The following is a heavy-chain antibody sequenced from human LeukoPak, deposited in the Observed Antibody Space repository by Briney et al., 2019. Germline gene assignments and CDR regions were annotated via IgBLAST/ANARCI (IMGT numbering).Heavy chain of an antibody. J-gene: IGHJ4*02. Sequence: ASVKVSCKASGYTFTGFYIHWVRQAPGQGLEWMGWINPNSGGTKYAQRFQGRVTMTRDTSLSTAYMELNSLRSDDTAVYHCVRHLSISSTSCPSHWGQGTLVTVSS. D-gene: IGHD2-2*01. CDR1: GYTFTGFY. CDR2: INPNSGGT. V-gene: IGHV1-2*02. CDR3: VRHLSISSTSCPSH.